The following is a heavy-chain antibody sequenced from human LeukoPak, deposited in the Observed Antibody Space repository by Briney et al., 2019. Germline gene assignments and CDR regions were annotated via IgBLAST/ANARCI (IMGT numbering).Heavy chain of an antibody. J-gene: IGHJ4*02. V-gene: IGHV1-18*01. CDR1: GYTFTSYG. D-gene: IGHD3-22*01. CDR2: ISAYNGNT. Sequence: VASVKVSCKASGYTFTSYGISWVRQAPGQGLEWMGWISAYNGNTNYAQKLQGRVTMTTDTSTSTAYMELRSLRSDDTAVYYCARDENYYDSSGYNTGGYWGQGTLGTVSS. CDR3: ARDENYYDSSGYNTGGY.